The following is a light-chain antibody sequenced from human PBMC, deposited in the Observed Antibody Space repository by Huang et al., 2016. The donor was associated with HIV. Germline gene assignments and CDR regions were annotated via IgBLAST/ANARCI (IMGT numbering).Light chain of an antibody. Sequence: EIVLTQSPATLSLSPGEGATLSCRAGQSVSNSLAWYQQKPGQTPRLLIYDASNRATGIPARFSGSGSGTDFTLTISSLEPEDFAIYYCQQRINWPRTFGQGTKVGIK. J-gene: IGKJ1*01. CDR2: DAS. CDR3: QQRINWPRT. V-gene: IGKV3-11*01. CDR1: QSVSNS.